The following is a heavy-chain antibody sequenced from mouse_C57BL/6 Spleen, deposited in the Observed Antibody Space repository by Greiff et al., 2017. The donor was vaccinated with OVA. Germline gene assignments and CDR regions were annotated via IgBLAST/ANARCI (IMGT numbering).Heavy chain of an antibody. J-gene: IGHJ4*01. Sequence: EVKLVESGGDLVKPGGSLKLSCAASGFTFSSYGMSWVRQTPDKRLEWVATISSGGSYTYYPDSVKGRFTISRDKAKNTLYLQMSSLKSEDTAMYYCARQRDYGNAMDYWGQGTSVTVSS. CDR1: GFTFSSYG. CDR3: ARQRDYGNAMDY. D-gene: IGHD1-1*01. CDR2: ISSGGSYT. V-gene: IGHV5-6*02.